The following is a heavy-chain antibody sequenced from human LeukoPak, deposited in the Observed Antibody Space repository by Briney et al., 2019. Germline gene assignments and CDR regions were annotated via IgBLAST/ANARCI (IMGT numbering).Heavy chain of an antibody. Sequence: ASVKVSFKASGYTFTGYYMHWVRQAPGQGLEWMGWINPNSGGTNYAQKFQGWVTMTRDTSISTAYMELSRLRSDDTAVYYCARDRYYYDSSGHDDAFDIWGQGTMVTVSS. J-gene: IGHJ3*02. V-gene: IGHV1-2*04. CDR1: GYTFTGYY. CDR3: ARDRYYYDSSGHDDAFDI. CDR2: INPNSGGT. D-gene: IGHD3-22*01.